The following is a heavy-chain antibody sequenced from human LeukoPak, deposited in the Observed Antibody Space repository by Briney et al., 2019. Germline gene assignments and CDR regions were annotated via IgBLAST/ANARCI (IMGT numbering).Heavy chain of an antibody. Sequence: SQTLSLTCAISGDSVSSNSAAWNWIRQSPSRGLEWLGRTYYRSKWYNDYAVSVKSRITINPDTSKNQFSLQLNSVTPEDTAVYYCAEAPARGGWYSEDAFDIWGQGTMVTVSS. CDR3: AEAPARGGWYSEDAFDI. CDR2: TYYRSKWYN. V-gene: IGHV6-1*01. J-gene: IGHJ3*02. D-gene: IGHD6-19*01. CDR1: GDSVSSNSAA.